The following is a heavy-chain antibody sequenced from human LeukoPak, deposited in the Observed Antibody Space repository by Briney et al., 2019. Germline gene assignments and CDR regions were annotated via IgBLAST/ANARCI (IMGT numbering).Heavy chain of an antibody. CDR2: ISSSSSYI. D-gene: IGHD5-18*01. CDR3: ASHTVDTAMAGDY. CDR1: GFTFSSYS. J-gene: IGHJ4*02. Sequence: GGSLRLSCAASGFTFSSYSMNWVRQAPGKGLEWVSSISSSSSYIYYADSVKGRFTISRDNAKNSLYLQMNGLRAEDTAVYYCASHTVDTAMAGDYWGQGTLVTVSS. V-gene: IGHV3-21*04.